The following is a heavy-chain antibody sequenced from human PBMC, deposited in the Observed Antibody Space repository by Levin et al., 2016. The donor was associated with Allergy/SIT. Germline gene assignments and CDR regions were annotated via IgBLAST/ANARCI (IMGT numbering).Heavy chain of an antibody. CDR1: GVSVSSNS. CDR3: ARVRGGGGGLPDY. Sequence: SETLSLTCSVSGVSVSSNSWSWSWIRQPPGKGLEWVGYIYSSGTTTYNPSLRSRVTISLDTSKSQFSLKLTSVTAADTAVYYCARVRGGGGGLPDYWGQGTLVTVSS. J-gene: IGHJ4*02. D-gene: IGHD2-15*01. CDR2: IYSSGTT. V-gene: IGHV4-59*02.